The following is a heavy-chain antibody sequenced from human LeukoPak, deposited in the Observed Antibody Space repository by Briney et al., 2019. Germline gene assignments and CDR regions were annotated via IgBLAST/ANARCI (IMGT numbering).Heavy chain of an antibody. CDR1: GSSFTSYW. Sequence: GGPLKISFKTSGSSFTSYWIAWVRRFPGKGLGWVGIINPADSDTRYSLSHQGQVTISADRSISTAYLQWSSLKASDTAMYYCARGEGGYNYAFWGQGTLVSVSS. D-gene: IGHD5-24*01. CDR3: ARGEGGYNYAF. J-gene: IGHJ4*02. V-gene: IGHV5-51*01. CDR2: INPADSDT.